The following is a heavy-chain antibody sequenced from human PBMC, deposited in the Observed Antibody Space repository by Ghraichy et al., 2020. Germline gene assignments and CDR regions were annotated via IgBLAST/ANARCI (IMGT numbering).Heavy chain of an antibody. D-gene: IGHD4-17*01. Sequence: SETLSLTCTVSGGSVSSGSYYWSWIRQPPGKGLEWIGYIYYSGSTNYNPSLKSRVTISVDTSKNQFSLKLSSVTAADTAVYYCAREVYGDYENYFDYWGQGTLVTVSS. CDR2: IYYSGST. V-gene: IGHV4-61*01. J-gene: IGHJ4*02. CDR3: AREVYGDYENYFDY. CDR1: GGSVSSGSYY.